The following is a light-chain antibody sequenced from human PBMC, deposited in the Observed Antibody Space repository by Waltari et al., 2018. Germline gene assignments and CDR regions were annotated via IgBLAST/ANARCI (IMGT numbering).Light chain of an antibody. V-gene: IGLV3-1*01. Sequence: SLDLTQPPSVSVSPGQTANITCSGDKLGNKYTSWYQQRPGQTPVLVIYEDNKRPSGIPWRFSGSNSGNTATLTISGTQVMDEADYYCQTWDSSSDDYVFGTGTQVTVL. CDR1: KLGNKY. CDR2: EDN. CDR3: QTWDSSSDDYV. J-gene: IGLJ1*01.